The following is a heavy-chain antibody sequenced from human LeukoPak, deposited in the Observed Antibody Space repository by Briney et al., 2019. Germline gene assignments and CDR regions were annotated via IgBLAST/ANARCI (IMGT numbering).Heavy chain of an antibody. CDR3: ARDGGVTIRPLYYYYYYMDV. D-gene: IGHD3-3*01. J-gene: IGHJ6*03. Sequence: PGGSLRLSCAASGFTLSSYSMNWVRQAPGKGLEWISFIDSSSRTIFYAESVKGRFTISRDNAKNSLYLQMNSLRAEDTAVYHCARDGGVTIRPLYYYYYYMDVWGKGTTVTVSS. CDR1: GFTLSSYS. CDR2: IDSSSRTI. V-gene: IGHV3-48*04.